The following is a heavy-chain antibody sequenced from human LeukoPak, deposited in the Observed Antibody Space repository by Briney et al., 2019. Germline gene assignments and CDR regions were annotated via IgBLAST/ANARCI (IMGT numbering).Heavy chain of an antibody. Sequence: GSLRLSCAASGFTFSSYSMNWVRQAPGKGLEWVSSISGSSYYIYYADSVKGRFTISRDNAKNSLYLQMNSLRAEDTAVYYCARVQSEVRRTYYYDSSGYSPDYWGQGTLVTVSS. CDR2: ISGSSYYI. D-gene: IGHD3-22*01. V-gene: IGHV3-21*01. J-gene: IGHJ4*02. CDR3: ARVQSEVRRTYYYDSSGYSPDY. CDR1: GFTFSSYS.